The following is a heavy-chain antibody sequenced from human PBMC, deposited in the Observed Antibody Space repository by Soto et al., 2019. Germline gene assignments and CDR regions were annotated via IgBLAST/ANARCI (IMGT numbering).Heavy chain of an antibody. CDR3: ARDLFPMVRGPNEGNAFDI. CDR1: GFTFSSYG. V-gene: IGHV3-33*01. J-gene: IGHJ3*02. Sequence: QVQLVESGGGVVQPGRSLRLSCAASGFTFSSYGMHWVRQAPGKGLEWVAVIWYDGSNKYYADSVKGRFTISRDNSKNTLYLQMNSLRAEDTAVYYCARDLFPMVRGPNEGNAFDIWGQGTMVTVSS. CDR2: IWYDGSNK. D-gene: IGHD3-10*01.